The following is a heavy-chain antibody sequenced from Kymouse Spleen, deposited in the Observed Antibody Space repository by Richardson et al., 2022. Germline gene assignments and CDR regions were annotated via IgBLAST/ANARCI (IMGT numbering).Heavy chain of an antibody. CDR2: IYYSGST. CDR3: ARGGIVGATRDY. CDR1: GGSISSSSYY. J-gene: IGHJ4*02. D-gene: IGHD1-26*01. V-gene: IGHV4-39*01. Sequence: QLQLQESGPGLVKPSETLSLTCTVSGGSISSSSYYWGWIRQPPGKGLEWIGSIYYSGSTYYNPSLKSRVTISVDTSKNQFSLKLSSVTAADTAVYYCARGGIVGATRDYWGQGTLVTVSS.